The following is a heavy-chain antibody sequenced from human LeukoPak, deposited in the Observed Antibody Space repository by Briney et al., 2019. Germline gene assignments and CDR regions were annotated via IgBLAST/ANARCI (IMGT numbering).Heavy chain of an antibody. CDR2: INHSGST. D-gene: IGHD6-19*01. CDR1: GGSFSGYY. CDR3: ARGRYSSDVDY. J-gene: IGHJ4*02. V-gene: IGHV4-34*01. Sequence: SETLSLTCAVYGGSFSGYYWSWIRQPPGKGLEWIGEINHSGSTNYNPSLKSRVTISVDTSKNQLSLKLSSVTAADTAVYYCARGRYSSDVDYWGQGTLVTVSS.